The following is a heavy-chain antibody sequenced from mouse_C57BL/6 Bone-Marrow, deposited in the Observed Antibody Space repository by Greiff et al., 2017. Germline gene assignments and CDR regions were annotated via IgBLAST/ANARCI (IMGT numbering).Heavy chain of an antibody. CDR2: IYPRSGNT. CDR1: GYTFTSYG. V-gene: IGHV1-81*01. J-gene: IGHJ1*03. D-gene: IGHD2-5*01. Sequence: QVQLQQSGAELARPGASVKLSCKASGYTFTSYGISWVKQRTGQGLEWIGEIYPRSGNTYYNEKFKGKATLTADKSSSTAYMGLRSLTSEDSAVYFCARGYYSNYDGYFDVWGTGTTVTVSS. CDR3: ARGYYSNYDGYFDV.